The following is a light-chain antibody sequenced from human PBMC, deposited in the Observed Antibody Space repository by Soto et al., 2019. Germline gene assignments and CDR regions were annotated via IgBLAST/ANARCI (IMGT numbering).Light chain of an antibody. Sequence: DIQMTQSPSSLSASVGDRVTITCRASRTITNYLNWYQQKPGRAPKLLIYAASSLQSGVPSRFSGSGSGTDFTLTISSLQSEDFAFYYCQQFHYWWTFGQGTKVDIK. CDR2: AAS. V-gene: IGKV1-39*01. CDR1: RTITNY. CDR3: QQFHYWWT. J-gene: IGKJ1*01.